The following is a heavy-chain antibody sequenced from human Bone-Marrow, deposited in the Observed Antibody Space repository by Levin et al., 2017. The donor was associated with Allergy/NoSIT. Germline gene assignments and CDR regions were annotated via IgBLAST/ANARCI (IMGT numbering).Heavy chain of an antibody. V-gene: IGHV3-30-3*01. CDR3: ARESITGTLGDY. Sequence: GESLKISCAASGFTFSSYAMHWVRQAPGKGLEWVAVISYDGSNKYYADSVKGRFTISRDNSKNTLYLQMNSLRAEDTAVYYCARESITGTLGDYWGQGTLVTVSS. CDR2: ISYDGSNK. CDR1: GFTFSSYA. J-gene: IGHJ4*02. D-gene: IGHD1-20*01.